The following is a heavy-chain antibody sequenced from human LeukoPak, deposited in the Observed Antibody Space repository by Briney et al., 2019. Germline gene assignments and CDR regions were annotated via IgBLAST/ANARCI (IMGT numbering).Heavy chain of an antibody. Sequence: SETLSLTCTASGGSISSYNWSWIRQPPGKGLEWIGYIYYSGSTNYNPSLKSRVTISVDMSKSQFSLQLSSVTAADTAVYYCARQSRDGDYIAKLFDYWGQGTLVTVSS. V-gene: IGHV4-59*08. CDR1: GGSISSYN. D-gene: IGHD4-17*01. CDR3: ARQSRDGDYIAKLFDY. J-gene: IGHJ4*02. CDR2: IYYSGST.